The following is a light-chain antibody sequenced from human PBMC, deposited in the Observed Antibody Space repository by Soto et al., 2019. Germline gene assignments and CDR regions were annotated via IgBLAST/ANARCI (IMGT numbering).Light chain of an antibody. CDR2: LGA. Sequence: DIVMTQSPLSLPVTPGAPASISCRSSQSLLHSNGYNYLDWYLQKPGQSPQLLIYLGATRASGVPDRVSGSGSGTDFTLNITRVEAEDVGVYYCMQALLTPWTFGQGTKVEIK. J-gene: IGKJ1*01. CDR3: MQALLTPWT. CDR1: QSLLHSNGYNY. V-gene: IGKV2-28*01.